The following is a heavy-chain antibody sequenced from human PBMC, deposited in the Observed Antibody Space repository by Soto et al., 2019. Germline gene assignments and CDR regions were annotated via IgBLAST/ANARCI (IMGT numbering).Heavy chain of an antibody. CDR1: GFTFSTYA. D-gene: IGHD2-2*01. J-gene: IGHJ4*02. CDR2: ISFDGRSK. Sequence: GGSLRLSYAASGFTFSTYALHWVRQAPGKGMEWVAVISFDGRSKYYGDSVMGQFIISRDDSKNTLYLQMDSLRTEDTAVYYCAKDFTETSPSTPEYWGQGT. V-gene: IGHV3-30-3*01. CDR3: AKDFTETSPSTPEY.